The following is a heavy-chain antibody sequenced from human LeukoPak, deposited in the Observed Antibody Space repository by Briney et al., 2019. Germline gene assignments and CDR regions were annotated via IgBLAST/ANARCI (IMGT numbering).Heavy chain of an antibody. D-gene: IGHD2-2*02. V-gene: IGHV4-59*01. CDR1: GGSISSYY. CDR3: ARDIGGGYCSSTSCYMRALDI. J-gene: IGHJ3*02. CDR2: IYYSGST. Sequence: SETLSLTCTVSGGSISSYYWSWIRQPPGKGLEWIGYIYYSGSTNYNPPLKSRVTISVDTSKNQFSLKLSSVTAADTAVYYCARDIGGGYCSSTSCYMRALDIWGQGTMVTVSS.